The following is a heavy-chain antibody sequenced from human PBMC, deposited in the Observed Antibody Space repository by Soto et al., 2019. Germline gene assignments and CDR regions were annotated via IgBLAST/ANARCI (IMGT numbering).Heavy chain of an antibody. CDR2: ISWDGGST. D-gene: IGHD6-6*01. J-gene: IGHJ4*02. CDR1: GFTFDDYT. V-gene: IGHV3-43*01. CDR3: AKARVDFPSSSSNYCLDY. Sequence: EVQLVESGGVVVQPGGSLRLSCAASGFTFDDYTMHWVRQAPGKGLEWVSLISWDGGSTYYADSVKGRFTISRDNSKNSLYLQMNSLRTEDTALYYCAKARVDFPSSSSNYCLDYWGQGTLVTVSS.